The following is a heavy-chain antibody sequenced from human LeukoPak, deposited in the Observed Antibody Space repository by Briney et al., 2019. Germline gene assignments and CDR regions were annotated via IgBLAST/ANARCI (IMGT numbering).Heavy chain of an antibody. CDR3: ATYNYGPFFYGTIRY. CDR1: GFTFSNAW. V-gene: IGHV3-15*01. CDR2: IKSRTDGGTT. D-gene: IGHD3-10*01. Sequence: AGGSLRLSCAASGFTFSNAWMSWVRQAPGKGLEWVGRIKSRTDGGTTDYTAPVNGRFSISRDDSLNTLYLQMNTLKAEDTAVYYCATYNYGPFFYGTIRYWGQGTLVTVSS. J-gene: IGHJ4*02.